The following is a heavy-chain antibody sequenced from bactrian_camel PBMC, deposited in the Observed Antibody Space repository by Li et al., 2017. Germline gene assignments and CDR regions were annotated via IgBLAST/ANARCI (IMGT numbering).Heavy chain of an antibody. V-gene: IGHV3S31*01. CDR2: ITINGQTS. CDR3: AAGWVCGYRPTSTTEYNY. D-gene: IGHD3*01. J-gene: IGHJ4*01. Sequence: DVQLVESGGGSVQAGGSLRLSCTASGYTYSSNCMSWVRQPPGKEREWVSSITINGQTSYQPSVKDRFTISRDNAKNTLALQMDSLTPEDTAMYYCAAGWVCGYRPTSTTEYNYWGQGTQVTVS. CDR1: GYTYSSNC.